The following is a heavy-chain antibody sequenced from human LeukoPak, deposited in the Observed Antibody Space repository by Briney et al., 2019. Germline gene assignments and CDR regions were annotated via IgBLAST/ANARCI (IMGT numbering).Heavy chain of an antibody. CDR2: ISGGGDIT. D-gene: IGHD4-17*01. J-gene: IGHJ4*02. Sequence: TGGSLRLSCAASGFNFANHAMSWVRQTAGKGLEWVSAISGGGDITYYADSVKGRFTISRDNSKDTLFLQMHSLRPGDTAVYYCARGHDYGDFVDYWGQGTLVTVSS. CDR1: GFNFANHA. CDR3: ARGHDYGDFVDY. V-gene: IGHV3-23*01.